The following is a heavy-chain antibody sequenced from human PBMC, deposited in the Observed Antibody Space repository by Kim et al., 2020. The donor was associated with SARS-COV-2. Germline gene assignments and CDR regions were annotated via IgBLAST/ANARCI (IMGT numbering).Heavy chain of an antibody. V-gene: IGHV1-69*13. CDR2: IIPIFGTA. CDR1: GGTFSSYA. J-gene: IGHJ6*02. D-gene: IGHD3-22*01. CDR3: ARRDYYDSSGQIYYYYYGMDV. Sequence: SVKVSCKASGGTFSSYAISWVLQAPGQGLEWMGGIIPIFGTANYAQKFQGRVTITADESTSTAYMELSSLRSEDTAVYYCARRDYYDSSGQIYYYYYGMDVWGQGTTVTVSS.